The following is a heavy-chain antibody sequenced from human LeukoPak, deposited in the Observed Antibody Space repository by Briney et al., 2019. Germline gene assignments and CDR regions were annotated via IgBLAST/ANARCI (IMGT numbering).Heavy chain of an antibody. CDR2: INWNGGST. D-gene: IGHD2-2*01. CDR3: ARVTGVVPARAFDI. Sequence: PGGXLRLSCAASGFTFDDYGMSWVRQAPGKGLEWVSGINWNGGSTVYADSVKGRFTISRDNAKNSLYLQMNSLRAEDTALHYCARVTGVVPARAFDIWGQGTMVTVSS. J-gene: IGHJ3*02. V-gene: IGHV3-20*04. CDR1: GFTFDDYG.